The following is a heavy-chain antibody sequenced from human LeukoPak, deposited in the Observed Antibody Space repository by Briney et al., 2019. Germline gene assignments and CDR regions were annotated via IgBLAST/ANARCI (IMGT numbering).Heavy chain of an antibody. CDR1: GFTVSSNY. V-gene: IGHV3-66*02. CDR3: ASGPVVDYMDV. D-gene: IGHD2-15*01. CDR2: IYSGGST. J-gene: IGHJ6*03. Sequence: GGSLRLSCAASGFTVSSNYMSWVRQAPGKGLEWVSVIYSGGSTYYADSVKGRFTISRDNSKNTLYLQMNSLRAEDTAVYYCASGPVVDYMDVWGKGTTVTVSS.